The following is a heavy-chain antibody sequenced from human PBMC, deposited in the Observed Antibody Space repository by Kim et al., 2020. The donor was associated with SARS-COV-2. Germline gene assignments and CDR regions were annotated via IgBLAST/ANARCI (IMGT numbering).Heavy chain of an antibody. CDR1: GYTFTSYA. V-gene: IGHV7-4-1*02. CDR3: ARDLPEAGRSGRSY. CDR2: INTNTGNP. J-gene: IGHJ4*02. D-gene: IGHD3-10*01. Sequence: ASVKVSCKASGYTFTSYAMNWVRQAPGQGLEWMGWINTNTGNPTYAQVFTGRFVFSLDTSVSTAYLQISSLKAEDTAVYYCARDLPEAGRSGRSYWGQGTLVTVSS.